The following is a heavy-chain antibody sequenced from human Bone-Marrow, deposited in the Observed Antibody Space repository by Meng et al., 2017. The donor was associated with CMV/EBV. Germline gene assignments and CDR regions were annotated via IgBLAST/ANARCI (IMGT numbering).Heavy chain of an antibody. J-gene: IGHJ5*02. CDR3: AAPTGGIVVVT. D-gene: IGHD2-2*01. CDR2: IYSGGST. CDR1: GFTVSSNY. Sequence: GESLKISCAASGFTVSSNYMSWVRQAPGKGLEWVSVIYSGGSTYYADSVKGRFTISRDNSKNTLYLQMNSLRAEDTAVYYCAAPTGGIVVVTWGQGTLVTGSS. V-gene: IGHV3-53*01.